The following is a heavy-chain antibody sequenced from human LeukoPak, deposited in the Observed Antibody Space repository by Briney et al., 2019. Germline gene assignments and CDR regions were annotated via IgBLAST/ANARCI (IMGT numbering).Heavy chain of an antibody. V-gene: IGHV3-11*04. CDR2: ISSSGSTI. CDR3: ARPDIVVAGTADY. D-gene: IGHD6-19*01. CDR1: GGSISSSNW. Sequence: GTLSLTCAVSGGSISSSNWWSWIRQAPGKGLEWLSSISSSGSTIYYADSVKGRFTISRDNAKNSLYLQMHSLRDEDTAVYYCARPDIVVAGTADYWGQGTLVTVSS. J-gene: IGHJ4*02.